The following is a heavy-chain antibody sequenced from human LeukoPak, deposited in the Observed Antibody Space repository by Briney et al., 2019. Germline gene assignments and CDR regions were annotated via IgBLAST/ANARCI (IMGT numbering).Heavy chain of an antibody. CDR3: ARAPIKAGTTHFDY. CDR1: GFTFSSYA. V-gene: IGHV3-30-3*01. J-gene: IGHJ4*02. Sequence: GGSLRLSCAASGFTFSSYAMHWVRQAPGKGLEWVAVISYDGSNKYYADSVKGRFTISRDNSKNTLYLQMNGLRAEDTAVYYCARAPIKAGTTHFDYWGQGTLVTVSS. D-gene: IGHD1-14*01. CDR2: ISYDGSNK.